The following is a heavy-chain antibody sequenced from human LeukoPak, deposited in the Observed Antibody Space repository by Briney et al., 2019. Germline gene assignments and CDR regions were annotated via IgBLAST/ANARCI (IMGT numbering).Heavy chain of an antibody. J-gene: IGHJ4*02. CDR3: AKDPGATTPAGY. D-gene: IGHD1-26*01. CDR2: ISGSGGST. V-gene: IGHV3-23*01. Sequence: GGSPRLSCAASGFTFSSYAMSWVRQAPGKGLEWVSAISGSGGSTYYADSVKGRFTIPRDNSKNTLYLQMNSLRAEDTAVYYCAKDPGATTPAGYWGQGTLVTVSS. CDR1: GFTFSSYA.